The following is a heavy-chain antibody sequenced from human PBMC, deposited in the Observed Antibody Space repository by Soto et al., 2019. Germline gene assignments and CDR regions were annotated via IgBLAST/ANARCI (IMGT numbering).Heavy chain of an antibody. CDR2: IIPMFGTT. CDR3: ARDYGDTRQGHSYYGMDV. Sequence: PVKVSCKASGGTMSTYAISWVRQAPGQGLEWMGGIIPMFGTTYYAQKFRGRVTITADESTSTAYMDLSSLRSEDTAVYYCARDYGDTRQGHSYYGMDVWGQGTTVTGYS. J-gene: IGHJ6*02. CDR1: GGTMSTYA. D-gene: IGHD4-17*01. V-gene: IGHV1-69*13.